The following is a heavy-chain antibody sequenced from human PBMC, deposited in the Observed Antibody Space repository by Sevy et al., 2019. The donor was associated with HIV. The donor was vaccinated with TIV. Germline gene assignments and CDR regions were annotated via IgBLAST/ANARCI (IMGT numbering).Heavy chain of an antibody. D-gene: IGHD3-10*01. CDR1: GFTFDNNA. CDR3: AKVYYYDSGTVIPRGMDV. V-gene: IGHV3-23*01. Sequence: GGSLRLSCAASGFTFDNNAMYWVRQAPGKGQEWVSAISGSGLSTNYAASVRGRFTISRDISKTTLYLQMNSLRAEDTAVYYCAKVYYYDSGTVIPRGMDVWGQGTTVTVSS. CDR2: ISGSGLST. J-gene: IGHJ6*02.